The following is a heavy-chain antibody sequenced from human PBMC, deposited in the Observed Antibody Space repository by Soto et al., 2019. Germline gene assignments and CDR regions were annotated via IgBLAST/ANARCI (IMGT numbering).Heavy chain of an antibody. Sequence: LRLSCAASGFTFSSYGMHWVRQAPGKGLEWVAVIWYDGSNKYYADSVKGRFTISRDNSKNTLYLQMNSLRAEDTAVYYCARDRTVMYYYYYGMDVWGQGTTVTVSS. CDR2: IWYDGSNK. CDR3: ARDRTVMYYYYYGMDV. CDR1: GFTFSSYG. V-gene: IGHV3-33*01. J-gene: IGHJ6*02. D-gene: IGHD4-17*01.